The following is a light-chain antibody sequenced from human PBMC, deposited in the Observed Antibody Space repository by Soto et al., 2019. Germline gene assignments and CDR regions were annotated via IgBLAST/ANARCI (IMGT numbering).Light chain of an antibody. CDR3: QQYNTYPLT. J-gene: IGKJ4*01. V-gene: IGKV1-5*03. CDR1: QSISSW. CDR2: KAS. Sequence: DIQMTQSPSTLSASVGDRVTITCRASQSISSWLAWYQQKPGKATTLLIFKASSLERGVPSRFSGSGSGTGVTLTISSLQPDDVATYYCQQYNTYPLTVGGGTKVEIK.